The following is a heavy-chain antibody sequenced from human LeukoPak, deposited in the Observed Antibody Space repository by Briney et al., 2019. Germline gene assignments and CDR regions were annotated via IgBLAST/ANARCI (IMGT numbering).Heavy chain of an antibody. J-gene: IGHJ5*02. D-gene: IGHD5-24*01. CDR2: IYYSGST. CDR3: ARHPPEMATIYNWFDP. CDR1: GGSISSGSYY. Sequence: SETLSLTCTVSGGSISSGSYYWGWIRQPPGKGLEWIGSIYYSGSTYYNPSLKSRVTISVDTPKNQFSLKLSSVTAADTAVYYCARHPPEMATIYNWFDPWGQGTLVTVSS. V-gene: IGHV4-39*01.